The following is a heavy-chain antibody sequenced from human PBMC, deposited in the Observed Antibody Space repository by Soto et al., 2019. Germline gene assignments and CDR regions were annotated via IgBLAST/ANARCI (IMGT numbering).Heavy chain of an antibody. D-gene: IGHD3-3*01. CDR2: IYYSGGT. J-gene: IGHJ4*02. Sequence: PSETLSLTCTVSGGSISSGGYYWSWIRQHPGKGLEWIGYIYYSGGTYYNPSLKSRVTISVDTSKNQFSLKLSSVTAADTAVYYCAREARDYDFWSGYYPPNVQFDYWGQGTLVTVSS. CDR3: AREARDYDFWSGYYPPNVQFDY. V-gene: IGHV4-31*03. CDR1: GGSISSGGYY.